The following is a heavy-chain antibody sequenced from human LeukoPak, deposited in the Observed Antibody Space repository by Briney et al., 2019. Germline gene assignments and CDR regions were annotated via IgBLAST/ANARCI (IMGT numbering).Heavy chain of an antibody. CDR3: VRDQFYAFDV. V-gene: IGHV3-48*02. Sequence: GGSLRLSCAASGFTFTSYTMNWVRQAPGKGLEWISYIRTSGGVVSYTDSVRGRFTISTDSAENSLYLQMNSLRDDDTAVYYCVRDQFYAFDVWGQGTMVTVSS. CDR2: IRTSGGVV. CDR1: GFTFTSYT. J-gene: IGHJ3*01.